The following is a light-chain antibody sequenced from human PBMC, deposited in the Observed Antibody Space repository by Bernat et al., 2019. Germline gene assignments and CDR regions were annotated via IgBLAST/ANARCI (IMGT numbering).Light chain of an antibody. CDR1: QSVSSSY. V-gene: IGKV3-20*01. J-gene: IGKJ2*01. CDR3: QLYGNSPPAYA. CDR2: GTS. Sequence: EIVLTQSPGTLSLSPGETATLSCRASQSVSSSYLAWYQQTPGQAPRLLIYGTSSRATGIPDRFSGSVSGTDFTLTISRLEPEDFAVYYCQLYGNSPPAYAFGQGTKLEIQ.